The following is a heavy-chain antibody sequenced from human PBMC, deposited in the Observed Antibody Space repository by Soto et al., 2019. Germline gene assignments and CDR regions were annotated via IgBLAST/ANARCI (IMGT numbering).Heavy chain of an antibody. CDR2: IIPILGIA. J-gene: IGHJ3*02. CDR1: GGTFSSYT. CDR3: AITYYYDSSGRAFDI. V-gene: IGHV1-69*02. Sequence: QLQLVQSGAEVKKPGSSVKVSCKASGGTFSSYTIRWVRQAPGQGLEWIARIIPILGIANCAQKFQGRVRIPGDKSTSTAYMELSSLRSEDTAVYYCAITYYYDSSGRAFDIWGQGTMVTVSS. D-gene: IGHD3-22*01.